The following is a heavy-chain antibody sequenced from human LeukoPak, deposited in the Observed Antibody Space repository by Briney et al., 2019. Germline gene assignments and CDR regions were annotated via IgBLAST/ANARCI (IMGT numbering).Heavy chain of an antibody. D-gene: IGHD3-22*01. CDR3: ATLSSGYTDAIDY. CDR1: GGSISSYY. J-gene: IGHJ4*02. CDR2: IYYSGST. Sequence: PSETLSLTCTVSGGSISSYYWSWIRQPPGKGLEWIGYIYYSGSTNYNPSLKSRVTISVDTSKNQFSLKLSSVTAADTAVYYCATLSSGYTDAIDYWGQGTLVTVSS. V-gene: IGHV4-59*08.